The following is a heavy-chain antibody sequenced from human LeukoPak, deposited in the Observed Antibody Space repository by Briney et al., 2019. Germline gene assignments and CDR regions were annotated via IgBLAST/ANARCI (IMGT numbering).Heavy chain of an antibody. CDR1: GCSISSSSYY. Sequence: QTVSLTCTFSGCSISSSSYYWGWIRQPPGKGLEWIGSIYYSGSTYYNPSLKSRVTISVDTSKNQFSLKRSSVSAADTAVYYCAREWDGASVWFDPWGQGTLVTVP. V-gene: IGHV4-39*02. CDR3: AREWDGASVWFDP. CDR2: IYYSGST. D-gene: IGHD1-26*01. J-gene: IGHJ5*02.